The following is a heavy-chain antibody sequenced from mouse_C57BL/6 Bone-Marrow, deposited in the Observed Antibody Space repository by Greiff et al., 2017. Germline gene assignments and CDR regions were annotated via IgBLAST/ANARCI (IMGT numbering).Heavy chain of an antibody. Sequence: QVQLQQSGAELVKPGASVKLSCKASGYTFTEYTIHWVKQRSGQGLEWIGWFYPGSGSIKYNEKFKDKATLTADKSSSTVYMELSRVTSEDAAVYFCARHEGAYYGSPHWYVDVWGTGTTVTVSS. CDR1: GYTFTEYT. CDR2: FYPGSGSI. CDR3: ARHEGAYYGSPHWYVDV. J-gene: IGHJ1*03. D-gene: IGHD2-10*01. V-gene: IGHV1-62-2*01.